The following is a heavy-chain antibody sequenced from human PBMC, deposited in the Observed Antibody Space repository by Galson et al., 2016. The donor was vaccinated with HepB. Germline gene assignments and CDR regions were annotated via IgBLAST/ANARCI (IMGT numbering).Heavy chain of an antibody. V-gene: IGHV4-39*01. CDR3: ARRRHDGTGHHYLDY. D-gene: IGHD3-22*01. Sequence: SETLSLTCTVSGGSISSITHLWDYWDWIRQPPGKGLEWIATINYRSNTVYNPSVKSRVTISVDTSKNQFSLWVTSVDAADTGVYYCARRRHDGTGHHYLDYWGQGTLVTVSS. J-gene: IGHJ4*02. CDR2: INYRSNT. CDR1: GGSISSITHLWDY.